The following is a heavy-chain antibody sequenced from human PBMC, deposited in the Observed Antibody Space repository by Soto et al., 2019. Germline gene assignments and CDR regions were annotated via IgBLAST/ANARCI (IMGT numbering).Heavy chain of an antibody. CDR3: ARGYGPYDY. J-gene: IGHJ4*02. D-gene: IGHD5-18*01. CDR1: GFSLSNARLG. Sequence: QVTLKESGPALVKPTETLTLTCTVSGFSLSNARLGVSWIRQPPGKALEWLAHIFSNDETTYRTSLKSRLTISKDTSKSQVVLTMTNMDPVDTATYFCARGYGPYDYWGQGILVTVSS. V-gene: IGHV2-26*01. CDR2: IFSNDET.